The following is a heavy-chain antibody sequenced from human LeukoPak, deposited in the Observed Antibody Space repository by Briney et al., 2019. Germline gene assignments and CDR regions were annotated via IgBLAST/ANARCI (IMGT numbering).Heavy chain of an antibody. D-gene: IGHD3-16*02. J-gene: IGHJ6*02. CDR1: GFTFSSYG. V-gene: IGHV3-30*18. CDR2: ISYDGSNK. CDR3: GKDGANDYVGGSYRYISFGYYYGMDV. Sequence: GGSLRLSCAASGFTFSSYGMHWVRQAPGKGLEWVAVISYDGSNKYYADSVKGRFTISRDNSKNTLYLQMNSLRAEDTAVYYCGKDGANDYVGGSYRYISFGYYYGMDVWGQGTTVTVSS.